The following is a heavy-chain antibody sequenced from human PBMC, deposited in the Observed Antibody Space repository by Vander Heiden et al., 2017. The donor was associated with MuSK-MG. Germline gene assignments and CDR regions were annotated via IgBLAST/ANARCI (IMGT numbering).Heavy chain of an antibody. D-gene: IGHD2-2*01. CDR3: ARDGSTNIVVVPAATYYYYYYMDV. CDR1: GFTFSSYW. Sequence: EVQLVESGGGLVQPGGSLRLSCAASGFTFSSYWMSWVRQAPGKGLEWVANIKQDGSEKYYVDSVKGRFTISRDNAKNSLYLQMNSLRAEDTAVYYCARDGSTNIVVVPAATYYYYYYMDVWGKGTTVTVSS. J-gene: IGHJ6*03. V-gene: IGHV3-7*01. CDR2: IKQDGSEK.